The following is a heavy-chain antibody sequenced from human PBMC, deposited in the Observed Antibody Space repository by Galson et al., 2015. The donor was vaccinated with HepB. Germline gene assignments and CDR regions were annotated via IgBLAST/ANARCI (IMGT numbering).Heavy chain of an antibody. Sequence: SLRLCCAASGFSFSSYAMSWVRQAPGEGLEWVSAISGSGGSTYYADSVKGRFTISRDNSKNTLYLQMNSLRAEDTAVYYCAKGHGLYYMDVWGKGTTVTVSS. J-gene: IGHJ6*03. CDR2: ISGSGGST. CDR1: GFSFSSYA. CDR3: AKGHGLYYMDV. V-gene: IGHV3-23*01.